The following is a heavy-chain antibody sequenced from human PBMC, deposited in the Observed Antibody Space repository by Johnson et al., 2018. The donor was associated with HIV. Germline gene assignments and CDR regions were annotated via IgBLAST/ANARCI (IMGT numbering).Heavy chain of an antibody. CDR1: GFSFSTYA. CDR3: ARDSYSGGGSYS. J-gene: IGHJ3*01. V-gene: IGHV3-13*01. CDR2: IDTAGDT. Sequence: VQLVESGGGLVQPGGSLRLSCAASGFSFSTYAMTWVRQAPGKGLQWVSEIDTAGDTYYPGSVKGRFTTSRENAKNSLYLQMNSLRPEDTAVYYCARDSYSGGGSYSWGQGTMVTVSS. D-gene: IGHD1-26*01.